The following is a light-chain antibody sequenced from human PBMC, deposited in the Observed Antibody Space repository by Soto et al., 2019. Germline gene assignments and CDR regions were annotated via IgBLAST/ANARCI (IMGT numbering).Light chain of an antibody. CDR2: DAT. CDR3: QQRSKWPLT. Sequence: EIGVTQSPATLSLSPGERATLSCRASESVSSYLAWYQQKPGQAPRLLIYDATNRATGIPARFSGSGSGTDFTLTISNLEHEDFAVYYCQQRSKWPLTFGGGTKVEIK. CDR1: ESVSSY. V-gene: IGKV3-11*01. J-gene: IGKJ4*01.